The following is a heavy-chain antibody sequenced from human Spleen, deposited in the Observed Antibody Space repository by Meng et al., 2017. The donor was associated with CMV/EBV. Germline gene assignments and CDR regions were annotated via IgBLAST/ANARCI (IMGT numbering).Heavy chain of an antibody. CDR2: IDSSSGRXI. V-gene: IGHV3-21*01. Sequence: GGSLRLSCAASGFIFSRHTMSWVRQAPGKGLXWVSSIDSSSGRXIYTADXMKGRXTISRDNAKNSLFLQMNNLXAEDTAVYYCARDGGGHDSFDYWGQGTLVTVSS. J-gene: IGHJ4*02. D-gene: IGHD3-16*01. CDR3: ARDGGGHDSFDY. CDR1: GFIFSRHT.